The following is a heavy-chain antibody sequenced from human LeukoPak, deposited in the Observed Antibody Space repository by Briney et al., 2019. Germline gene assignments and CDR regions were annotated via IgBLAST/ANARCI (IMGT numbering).Heavy chain of an antibody. CDR2: INPSGGST. CDR1: GYTFTSYY. Sequence: ASVKVSCKASGYTFTSYYMHWVRQAPGQGLEWMGIINPSGGSTSYAQKFQGRVTMTRDMSTSTVYMELSSLRSEDTAVYYCARASSGWSKRLSKYYYMDVWGKGTTVTISS. D-gene: IGHD6-19*01. CDR3: ARASSGWSKRLSKYYYMDV. J-gene: IGHJ6*03. V-gene: IGHV1-46*01.